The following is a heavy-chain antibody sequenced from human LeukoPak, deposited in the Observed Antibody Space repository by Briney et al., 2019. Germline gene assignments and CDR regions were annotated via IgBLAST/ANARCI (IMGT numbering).Heavy chain of an antibody. V-gene: IGHV3-21*01. CDR3: ARDGAVAGLIDY. J-gene: IGHJ4*02. Sequence: GGSLRLSCVASGLTFRSYSMNWVRQAPGKGLEWVSSISTTSNYRYYADSLKGRFTISRDNTKNSLYLQMNSLRAEDTAVYYCARDGAVAGLIDYWGQGTLVTVSS. D-gene: IGHD6-19*01. CDR1: GLTFRSYS. CDR2: ISTTSNYR.